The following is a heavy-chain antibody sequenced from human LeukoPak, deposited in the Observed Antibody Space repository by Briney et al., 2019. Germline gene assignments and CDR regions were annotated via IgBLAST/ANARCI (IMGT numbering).Heavy chain of an antibody. D-gene: IGHD3-16*02. CDR3: ARGRHDYDWGSYRYTYDY. Sequence: SETLSLTCAVYGGSFSGYYWSWIRQPPGKGLEWIGEINHSGSTNYNPSLKSRVTISVDTSKNQFSLKLSSVTAADTAVYYCARGRHDYDWGSYRYTYDYWGQGTLVTVSS. CDR2: INHSGST. CDR1: GGSFSGYY. J-gene: IGHJ4*02. V-gene: IGHV4-34*01.